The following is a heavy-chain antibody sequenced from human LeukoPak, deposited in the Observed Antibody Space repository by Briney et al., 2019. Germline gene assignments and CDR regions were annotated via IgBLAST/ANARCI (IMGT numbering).Heavy chain of an antibody. Sequence: ASVKVSCKASGYTFSNYDINWVGQAPGQGLGWIGWMNPNSGNTGPAQKFQGRVTMTRSTSISTAYMELTSLRSEGTAVYYCASPTKQDTVVDQYSGSTRHYYGMDVWGQGTTVIVSS. J-gene: IGHJ6*02. D-gene: IGHD5-12*01. CDR1: GYTFSNYD. CDR2: MNPNSGNT. V-gene: IGHV1-8*01. CDR3: ASPTKQDTVVDQYSGSTRHYYGMDV.